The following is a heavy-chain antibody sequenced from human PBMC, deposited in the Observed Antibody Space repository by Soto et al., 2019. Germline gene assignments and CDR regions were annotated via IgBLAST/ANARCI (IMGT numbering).Heavy chain of an antibody. CDR3: ATPGRTYTSGYFGYYAMDV. CDR2: INHSGST. J-gene: IGHJ6*02. CDR1: NGSFSGYY. V-gene: IGHV4-34*01. Sequence: QVQLQQWGAGLLKPSETLSLTCAVPNGSFSGYYWSWIRQSPGKGLKWIGEINHSGSTNYNPSLKSRVPISVDMCKNQFSLKLTSVTAADAALYYCATPGRTYTSGYFGYYAMDVWGQGTTVTVSS. D-gene: IGHD5-18*01.